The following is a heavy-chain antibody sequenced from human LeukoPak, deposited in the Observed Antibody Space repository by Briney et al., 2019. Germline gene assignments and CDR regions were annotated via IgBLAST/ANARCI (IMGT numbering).Heavy chain of an antibody. CDR3: ARGRGYSERFDY. D-gene: IGHD2-15*01. CDR2: MKFDGTEK. Sequence: PGGSLRLYCAASGVTFSDSWMTWVRQAPGKGLEWVATMKFDGTEKQYVASVRGRFTISRANAENSMFLRMESLSPEDTAVYYCARGRGYSERFDYCGQGTLVTVSS. CDR1: GVTFSDSW. V-gene: IGHV3-7*01. J-gene: IGHJ4*02.